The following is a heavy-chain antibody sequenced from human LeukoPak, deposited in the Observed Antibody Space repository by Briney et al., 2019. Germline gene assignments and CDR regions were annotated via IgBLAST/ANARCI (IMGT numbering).Heavy chain of an antibody. CDR1: GGSISSYY. D-gene: IGHD3-3*01. Sequence: PSETLSLTYTVSGGSISSYYWSWIRQPAGKGLEWIGRIYTSGSTNYNPSLKSRVTMSVDTSKNQFSLKLSSVTAADTAVYHCARDKGDFWSGLDAFDIWGQGTMVTVSS. CDR2: IYTSGST. CDR3: ARDKGDFWSGLDAFDI. V-gene: IGHV4-4*07. J-gene: IGHJ3*02.